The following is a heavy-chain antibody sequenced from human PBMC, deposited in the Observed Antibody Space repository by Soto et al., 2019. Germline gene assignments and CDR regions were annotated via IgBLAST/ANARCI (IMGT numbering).Heavy chain of an antibody. CDR1: NSG. Sequence: NSGITWVRQAPGQPLEWLGWISLYSDGTNYAQKFQGRVSMTTDTSTTTAYMELRSLRSDDTAVYYCARVVPGAEAWFGPWGQGTLVTVSS. D-gene: IGHD2-2*01. CDR2: ISLYSDGT. J-gene: IGHJ5*02. V-gene: IGHV1-18*01. CDR3: ARVVPGAEAWFGP.